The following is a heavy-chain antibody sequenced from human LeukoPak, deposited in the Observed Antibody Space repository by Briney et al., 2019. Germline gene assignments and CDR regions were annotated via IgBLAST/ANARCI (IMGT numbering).Heavy chain of an antibody. V-gene: IGHV4-39*01. D-gene: IGHD3-9*01. CDR1: GGSISSSSYY. CDR3: ARQELRYFDWLPESFDY. J-gene: IGHJ4*02. Sequence: SETLSLTCTVAGGSISSSSYYWDWIRQPPGKGLEWIGSIYYSESTYYNPSLKSRGTRSVDTSKNQFYLKLSSVTAADTAVYYCARQELRYFDWLPESFDYWGQGTLVTVSS. CDR2: IYYSEST.